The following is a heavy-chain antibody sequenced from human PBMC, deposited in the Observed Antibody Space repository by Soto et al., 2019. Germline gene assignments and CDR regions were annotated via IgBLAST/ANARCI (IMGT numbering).Heavy chain of an antibody. CDR1: GFTFSTYA. CDR2: ISSSGDAT. CDR3: AKNGDFWSWGMDV. D-gene: IGHD3-3*01. J-gene: IGHJ6*02. Sequence: LRLSCAASGFTFSTYAMTWVRQAPGKGLEWVSIISSSGDATYYLDSVKGRFTISRDNSRSTLNLQMNSLRAEDTAVYYCAKNGDFWSWGMDVWGLGTTVTVSS. V-gene: IGHV3-23*01.